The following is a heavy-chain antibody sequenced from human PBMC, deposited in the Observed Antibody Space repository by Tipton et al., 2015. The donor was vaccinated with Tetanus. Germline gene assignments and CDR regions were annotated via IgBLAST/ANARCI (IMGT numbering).Heavy chain of an antibody. CDR2: TYYRSKWYS. J-gene: IGHJ4*02. CDR3: ARGMAEASNCGGDCYSDY. CDR1: GDSVSSNSAA. V-gene: IGHV6-1*01. Sequence: GLVKPSQTLSLTCAISGDSVSSNSAAWNWIRQSPSRGLEWLGRTYYRSKWYSDYAVSVRSRITINPDTSKNQFSLQLNSVTPKDTAVYSCARGMAEASNCGGDCYSDYWGQGTLVTVSS. D-gene: IGHD2-21*02.